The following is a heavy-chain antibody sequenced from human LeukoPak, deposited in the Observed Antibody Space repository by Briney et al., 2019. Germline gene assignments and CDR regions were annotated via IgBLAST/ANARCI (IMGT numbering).Heavy chain of an antibody. Sequence: GESLKISCKGSGYRVGSYWIAWVRQMPGKGLEWMGIIYPGDSDTRYSPAFQAQVTISVDKSISPAYLQWSSLKASDTAVYYCARETNNRFDPWGQGTQVTVSS. CDR1: GYRVGSYW. D-gene: IGHD1/OR15-1a*01. V-gene: IGHV5-51*01. J-gene: IGHJ5*02. CDR3: ARETNNRFDP. CDR2: IYPGDSDT.